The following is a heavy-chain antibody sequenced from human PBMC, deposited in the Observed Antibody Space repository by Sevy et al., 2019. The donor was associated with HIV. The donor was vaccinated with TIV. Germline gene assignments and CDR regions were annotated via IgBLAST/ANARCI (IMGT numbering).Heavy chain of an antibody. J-gene: IGHJ4*02. V-gene: IGHV3-23*01. CDR3: AKEPYYHDSSPGY. CDR2: ISNGGSGGST. CDR1: GFTFSTYA. D-gene: IGHD3-22*01. Sequence: GGSLRLSCAASGFTFSTYAMNWVRQAPGKGLEWVSSISNGGSGGSTDYADSVRGRFTISRDNSKNTLYLQMNSLRAEDTAVYYCAKEPYYHDSSPGYWGQGTLVTVSS.